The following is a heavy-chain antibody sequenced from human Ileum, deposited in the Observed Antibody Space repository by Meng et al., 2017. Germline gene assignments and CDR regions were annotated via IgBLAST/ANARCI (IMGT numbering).Heavy chain of an antibody. CDR2: ISGSGGTT. D-gene: IGHD2-21*02. CDR3: ARDLKRCGDDCPGYLQH. Sequence: GGSLRLSCAASGFTFSSDAMIWVRQAPGKGLEWVSDISGSGGTTWYADSVKGRFTISRDNSKNTLYLQMNSLRAEDTAIYYCARDLKRCGDDCPGYLQHWGQGTLVTVSS. J-gene: IGHJ1*01. CDR1: GFTFSSDA. V-gene: IGHV3-23*01.